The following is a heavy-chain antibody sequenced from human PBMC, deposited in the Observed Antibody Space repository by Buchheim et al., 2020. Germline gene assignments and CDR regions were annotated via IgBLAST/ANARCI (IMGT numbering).Heavy chain of an antibody. CDR2: ISGSGAHT. V-gene: IGHV3-23*01. J-gene: IGHJ4*02. CDR3: AKGSAYGGREGYFDY. CDR1: GFTFSSYA. D-gene: IGHD4-23*01. Sequence: EVQLLDSGGGLVQTGGSLRLSCAASGFTFSSYAMRWVRQAPGKGLEWVASISGSGAHTYYADSVKDRFTISRDNSKNTLILQMNSLRAEDTAIYYCAKGSAYGGREGYFDYWGQGTL.